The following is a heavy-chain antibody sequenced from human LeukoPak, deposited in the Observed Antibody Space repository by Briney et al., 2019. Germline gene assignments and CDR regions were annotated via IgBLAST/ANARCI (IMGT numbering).Heavy chain of an antibody. CDR2: IYYSGST. Sequence: PSETLSFTCTVSGGSISSYYWSWLRQPPGKGLEWIGYIYYSGSTNYNPSLKSRVTISVDTSKNQFSLKLSSVTAADTAVYYCARVRFPGRFDPWGQGTLVTVSS. V-gene: IGHV4-59*01. J-gene: IGHJ5*02. D-gene: IGHD3-3*01. CDR1: GGSISSYY. CDR3: ARVRFPGRFDP.